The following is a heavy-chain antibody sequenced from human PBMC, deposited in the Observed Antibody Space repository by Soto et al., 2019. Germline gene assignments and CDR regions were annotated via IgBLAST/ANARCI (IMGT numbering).Heavy chain of an antibody. CDR1: GFTFSDYY. CDR3: ARVRALAADGMDV. Sequence: PGGSLRLSCAASGFTFSDYYMIGILQAPGKGLKWVSYISSSSSYTNYADSVKGRFTISRDNAKNSLYLQMNSLRADDTAVYYCARVRALAADGMDVWGQGTTVTVSS. CDR2: ISSSSSYT. D-gene: IGHD6-19*01. J-gene: IGHJ6*02. V-gene: IGHV3-11*05.